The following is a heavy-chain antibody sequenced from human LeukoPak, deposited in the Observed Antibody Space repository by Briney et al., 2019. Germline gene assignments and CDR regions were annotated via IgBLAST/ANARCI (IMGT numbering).Heavy chain of an antibody. CDR1: GFTFSSYG. V-gene: IGHV3-33*01. J-gene: IGHJ4*02. CDR2: IWYDGSNK. Sequence: QPGRSLRLSCAASGFTFSSYGMHWVRQAPGKGLEWVAVIWYDGSNKYYADSVKGRFTISRDNSKNTLYLQMNSLRAEDTAVYYCARRRGKSPANGGGWYDSNYYFDYWGQGTLVTVSS. D-gene: IGHD6-19*01. CDR3: ARRRGKSPANGGGWYDSNYYFDY.